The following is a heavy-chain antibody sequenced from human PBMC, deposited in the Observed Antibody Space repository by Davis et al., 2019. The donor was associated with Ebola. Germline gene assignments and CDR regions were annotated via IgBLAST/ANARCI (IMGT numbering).Heavy chain of an antibody. Sequence: MPSETLSLTCAVYGGSFSGSYWSWIRQPPGKGLEWIGEINHSGSINYSPSLKSRVTISVDTSKNQFSLKLSSVTATDTAVYYCARDYYDSSGYLYYFDSWGQGTLVTVSS. V-gene: IGHV4-34*01. J-gene: IGHJ4*02. CDR3: ARDYYDSSGYLYYFDS. D-gene: IGHD3-22*01. CDR1: GGSFSGSY. CDR2: INHSGSI.